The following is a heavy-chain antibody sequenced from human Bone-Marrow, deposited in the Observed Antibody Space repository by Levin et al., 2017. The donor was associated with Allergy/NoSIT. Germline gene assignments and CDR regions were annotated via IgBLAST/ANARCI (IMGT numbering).Heavy chain of an antibody. Sequence: LSLTCAASGFTFSSYAMSWVRQAPGKGLEWVSAISGSGGSTYYADSVKGRFTISRDNSKNTLYLQMNSLRAEDTAVYYCAKVGYCSGGSCYRVSDYWGQGTLVTVSS. CDR3: AKVGYCSGGSCYRVSDY. V-gene: IGHV3-23*01. D-gene: IGHD2-15*01. CDR2: ISGSGGST. J-gene: IGHJ4*02. CDR1: GFTFSSYA.